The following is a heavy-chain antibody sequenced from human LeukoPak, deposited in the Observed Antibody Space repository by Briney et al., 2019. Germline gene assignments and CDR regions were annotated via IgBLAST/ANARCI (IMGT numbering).Heavy chain of an antibody. CDR3: ARDHLLFRQPPNWFDP. Sequence: ASVKVSCKASGYTFTGYYMHWVRQAPGQGLEWMGWINPNSGGTNYAQKFQGRVTMTEDTSTDTAYMELSRLRSDDTAVYYCARDHLLFRQPPNWFDPWGQGTLVTVSS. CDR2: INPNSGGT. D-gene: IGHD1-14*01. CDR1: GYTFTGYY. J-gene: IGHJ5*02. V-gene: IGHV1-2*02.